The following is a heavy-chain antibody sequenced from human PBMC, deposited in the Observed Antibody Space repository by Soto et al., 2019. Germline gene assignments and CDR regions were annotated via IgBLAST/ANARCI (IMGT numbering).Heavy chain of an antibody. CDR3: ARETWIQVYYYGMDV. Sequence: EVQLVESGGGLIQPGGSLRLSCAASGFTVSSNYMSWVRQAPGKGLEWVSVIYSGGSTYYADSVKGRFTISRDNSKNTLYLQMNSLRAEDTAVYYCARETWIQVYYYGMDVWGQGTTVTVSS. CDR2: IYSGGST. V-gene: IGHV3-53*01. CDR1: GFTVSSNY. J-gene: IGHJ6*02. D-gene: IGHD5-18*01.